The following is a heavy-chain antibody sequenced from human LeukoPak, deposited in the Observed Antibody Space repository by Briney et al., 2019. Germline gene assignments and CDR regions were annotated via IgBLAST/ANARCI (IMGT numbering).Heavy chain of an antibody. D-gene: IGHD1-26*01. CDR2: LYYTGNT. V-gene: IGHV4-39*01. CDR1: GGSISSSSYY. CDR3: ASWAATGANFDY. J-gene: IGHJ4*02. Sequence: KTSETLSLTCTVSGGSISSSSYYWGWIRQPPGKGLEWIGSLYYTGNTYYNPSLKSRVTISVDTSKNQFSLRLSSVTAADTAVYYCASWAATGANFDYWGQGTLVTVSS.